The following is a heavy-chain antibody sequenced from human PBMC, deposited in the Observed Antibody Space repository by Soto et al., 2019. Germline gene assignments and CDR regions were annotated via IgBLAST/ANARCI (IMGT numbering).Heavy chain of an antibody. Sequence: QVQLVESGGGVVQPGRSLRLSCAASGFTFSSYGMHWVRQAPGKGLEWVAVIWYDGSNKYYADSVKGRFTISRDNSKNTLELKMNSLRTEDTAVYYWALVRGVPWYFDYWGQGTLVTVSS. J-gene: IGHJ4*02. CDR1: GFTFSSYG. CDR3: ALVRGVPWYFDY. D-gene: IGHD3-10*01. V-gene: IGHV3-33*01. CDR2: IWYDGSNK.